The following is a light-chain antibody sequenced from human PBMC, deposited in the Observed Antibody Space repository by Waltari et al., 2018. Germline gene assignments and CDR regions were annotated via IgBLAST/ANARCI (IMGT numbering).Light chain of an antibody. CDR1: SSNIGSYYH. V-gene: IGLV1-40*01. CDR2: ANN. Sequence: QSVLTQPPSVSGAPGQRVTISCPGSSSNIGSYYHVYWYQHLPGTAPKVLIYANNNRPSGVPDRFSGSKSGASASLAITGLQAEDEADYYCQSFDSSLDGYVFGTGTKVTVL. J-gene: IGLJ1*01. CDR3: QSFDSSLDGYV.